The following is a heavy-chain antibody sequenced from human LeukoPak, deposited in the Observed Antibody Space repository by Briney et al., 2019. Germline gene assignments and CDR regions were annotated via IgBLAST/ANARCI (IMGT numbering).Heavy chain of an antibody. V-gene: IGHV3-48*01. CDR1: GFTFSSYS. Sequence: GGSLRLSCAASGFTFSSYSMNWVRQAPGKGLEWVSYISSSSSTIYYADSVKGRFTISRDNAKNSLYLQMNSLRAEDTAVYYCARDPPITGTKDFDYWSQGTLVTVSS. CDR3: ARDPPITGTKDFDY. CDR2: ISSSSSTI. J-gene: IGHJ4*02. D-gene: IGHD1-20*01.